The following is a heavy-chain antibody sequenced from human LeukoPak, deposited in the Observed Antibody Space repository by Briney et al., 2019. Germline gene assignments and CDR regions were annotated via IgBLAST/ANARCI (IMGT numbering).Heavy chain of an antibody. CDR1: GFTFSSYW. V-gene: IGHV3-66*01. CDR3: AREGHYYGSGSYYNETYYFDY. Sequence: PGGSLRLSCAASGFTFSSYWMSWVRQAPGKGLEWVSVIYSGGSTYYADSVKGRFTISRDNSKNTLYLQMNSLRAEDTAVYYCAREGHYYGSGSYYNETYYFDYWGQGTLVTVSS. CDR2: IYSGGST. J-gene: IGHJ4*02. D-gene: IGHD3-10*01.